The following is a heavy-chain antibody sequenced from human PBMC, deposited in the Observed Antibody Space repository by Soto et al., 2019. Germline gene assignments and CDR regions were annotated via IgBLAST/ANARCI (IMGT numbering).Heavy chain of an antibody. D-gene: IGHD3-10*01. CDR1: GGSISSYY. Sequence: PSETLSLTCTVSGGSISSYYWSWIRQPPGKGLEWIGYIYYSGSTNYNPSLKSRVTISVDTSKNQFSLKLSSVAAADTAVYYCASLGEYYYGSGSYYGLDPWGQGTLVTVSS. CDR3: ASLGEYYYGSGSYYGLDP. V-gene: IGHV4-59*08. CDR2: IYYSGST. J-gene: IGHJ5*02.